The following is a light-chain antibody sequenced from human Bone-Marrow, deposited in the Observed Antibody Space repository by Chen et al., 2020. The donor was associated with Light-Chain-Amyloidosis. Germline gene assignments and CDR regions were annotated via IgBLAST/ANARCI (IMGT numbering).Light chain of an antibody. CDR3: QVWDRSSDRPV. J-gene: IGLJ3*02. CDR2: DDS. V-gene: IGLV3-21*02. CDR1: NIGSTR. Sequence: SHVLTQPSSVSVAPGQTATIACGGNNIGSTRGHWYQQTPGQAPLLVVYDDSDRPAGIPERLSGSNSGNTATLTSSRVEAGDEADYYCQVWDRSSDRPVFGGGTKLTVL.